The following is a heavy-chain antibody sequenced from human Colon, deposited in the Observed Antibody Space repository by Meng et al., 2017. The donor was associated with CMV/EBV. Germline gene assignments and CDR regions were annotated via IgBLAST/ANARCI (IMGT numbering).Heavy chain of an antibody. D-gene: IGHD2-2*01. CDR1: GGPFNSNA. CDR3: ARSPLPAALNWFDP. Sequence: SVKVSCKMSGGPFNSNAISWVRQAPGQGLEWMGGLIPIFGTPKYAQKFQGRVTITADASTTTMYMELTSLTSDDTAVYYCARSPLPAALNWFDPWGQGTPVTVSS. CDR2: LIPIFGTP. J-gene: IGHJ5*02. V-gene: IGHV1-69*13.